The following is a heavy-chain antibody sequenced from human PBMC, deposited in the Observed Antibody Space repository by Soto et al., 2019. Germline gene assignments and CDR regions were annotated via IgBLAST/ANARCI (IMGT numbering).Heavy chain of an antibody. CDR2: IHHTGSPT. V-gene: IGHV4-4*02. CDR3: VSRDSNKNVCYFT. Sequence: HVQLQESGPGLVKPSETLSLTCAVSGASISTIDWWTWVRPPPGKGLEWIGDIHHTGSPTNYSTSLQCRVTLSIDTSENHFNLRLISMTAADTAVYQGVSRDSNKNVCYFTWGQGTLVTVSS. J-gene: IGHJ5*02. CDR1: GASISTIDW. D-gene: IGHD2-8*01.